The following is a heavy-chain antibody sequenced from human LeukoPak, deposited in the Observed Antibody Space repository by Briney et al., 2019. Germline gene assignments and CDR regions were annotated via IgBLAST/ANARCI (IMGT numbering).Heavy chain of an antibody. V-gene: IGHV3-21*01. D-gene: IGHD3-10*02. CDR3: AELRITMIGGV. CDR1: GFTFSSYS. J-gene: IGHJ6*04. CDR2: ISSSSSYI. Sequence: GSLRLSCAASGFTFSSYSMNWVRQAPGKGLEWVSSISSSSSYIYYADSVKGRFTISRDNAKNSLYLQMNSLRAEDTAVYYCAELRITMIGGVWGKGTTVTISS.